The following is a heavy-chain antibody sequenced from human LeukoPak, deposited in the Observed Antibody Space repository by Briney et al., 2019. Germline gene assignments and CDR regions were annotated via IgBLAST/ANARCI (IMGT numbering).Heavy chain of an antibody. D-gene: IGHD3-22*01. CDR3: ARATYYYDSSGYLFDY. CDR1: GGSISSYY. Sequence: SETLSLTCTVSGGSISSYYWSWTRQPPGKGLEWIGYIYYSGSTNYNPSLKSRVTISVDTSKNQFSLKLSSVTAADTAVYYCARATYYYDSSGYLFDYWGQGTLVTVSS. J-gene: IGHJ4*02. CDR2: IYYSGST. V-gene: IGHV4-59*01.